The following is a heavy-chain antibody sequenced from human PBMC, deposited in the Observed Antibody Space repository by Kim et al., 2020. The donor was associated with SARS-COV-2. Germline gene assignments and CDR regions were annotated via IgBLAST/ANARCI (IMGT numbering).Heavy chain of an antibody. CDR2: IIPILGIA. J-gene: IGHJ6*02. CDR3: AREGGSGSYYYGMDV. D-gene: IGHD3-10*01. CDR1: GGTFSSYT. Sequence: SVKVSCKASGGTFSSYTISWVRQAPGQGLEWMGRIIPILGIANYAQKFQGRVTITADKSTSTAYMELSSLRSEDTAVYYCAREGGSGSYYYGMDVWGQGTTVTVSS. V-gene: IGHV1-69*04.